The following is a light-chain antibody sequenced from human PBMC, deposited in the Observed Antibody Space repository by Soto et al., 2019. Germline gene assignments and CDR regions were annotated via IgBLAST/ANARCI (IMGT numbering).Light chain of an antibody. Sequence: EVVMTQSPAPVSVFSGEGDTLSFRASQNNNTDLAWYQQKPGQAPRLLIYGASTRATCVPDRFSGGGSWTEFTLTISSLQSEDFAFYYCQQNNKWPPVTFGGGTKVDIK. V-gene: IGKV3-15*01. J-gene: IGKJ4*01. CDR2: GAS. CDR3: QQNNKWPPVT. CDR1: QNNNTD.